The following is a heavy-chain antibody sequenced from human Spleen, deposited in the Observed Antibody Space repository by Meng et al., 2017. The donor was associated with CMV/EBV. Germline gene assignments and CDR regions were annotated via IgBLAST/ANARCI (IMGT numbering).Heavy chain of an antibody. J-gene: IGHJ4*02. V-gene: IGHV3-23*01. CDR3: AKDKGYSYGSFDY. CDR2: ISGSGGST. D-gene: IGHD5-18*01. Sequence: GGSLRLSCAASGFTFSSYAMSWVRQAPGKGLEWVSAISGSGGSTYYADSVKGRFTISRDNSKNTLYLQMNSLRAEDTAVHYCAKDKGYSYGSFDYWGQGTLVTVSS. CDR1: GFTFSSYA.